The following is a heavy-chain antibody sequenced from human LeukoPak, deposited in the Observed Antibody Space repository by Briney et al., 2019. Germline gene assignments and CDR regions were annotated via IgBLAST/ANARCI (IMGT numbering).Heavy chain of an antibody. CDR3: VRGWIYRNAFDI. Sequence: ASVNVSCTSSGYTFTIYYMHWVRQAPGQGLEWMGIINPSGGSTSYAQKSQGRVTMTRDTSTSTVYMELSSLRSEDTAVYYCVRGWIYRNAFDIWGQGTMVTVSS. CDR2: INPSGGST. J-gene: IGHJ3*02. CDR1: GYTFTIYY. D-gene: IGHD5-12*01. V-gene: IGHV1-46*01.